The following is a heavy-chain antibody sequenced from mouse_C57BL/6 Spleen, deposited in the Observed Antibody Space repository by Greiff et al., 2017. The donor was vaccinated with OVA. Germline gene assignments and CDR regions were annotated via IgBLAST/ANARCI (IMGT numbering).Heavy chain of an antibody. J-gene: IGHJ2*01. Sequence: VQLQQSGTVLARPGASVKMSCTTSGYTFTSYWMHWVQQRPGQGLEWIGAIYPGNSDTSYNQKFKGKAKLTAVTSASTPHLELSSLTNEDAAVYYCTRDNSKGDYWGQGTTLTVSS. V-gene: IGHV1-5*01. D-gene: IGHD2-5*01. CDR1: GYTFTSYW. CDR3: TRDNSKGDY. CDR2: IYPGNSDT.